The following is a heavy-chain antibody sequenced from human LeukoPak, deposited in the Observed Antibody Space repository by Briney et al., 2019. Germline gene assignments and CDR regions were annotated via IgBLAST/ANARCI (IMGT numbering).Heavy chain of an antibody. CDR3: ARVRGGYYFDY. J-gene: IGHJ4*02. V-gene: IGHV3-30*10. CDR1: GFTFSIYA. D-gene: IGHD2-15*01. Sequence: PWRSLRLSCAASGFTFSIYAIHLGRQAPAKGLEWVTLISYEGSNKYYTDAVNGRFTISSDNSKNTLYLQMNSLRAEDTAVYYCARVRGGYYFDYWGLGTLVTVSS. CDR2: ISYEGSNK.